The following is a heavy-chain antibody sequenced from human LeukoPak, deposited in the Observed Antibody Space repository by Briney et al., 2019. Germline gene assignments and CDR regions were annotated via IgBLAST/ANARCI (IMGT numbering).Heavy chain of an antibody. Sequence: ASVKVSCKASGYTFTSYGISWVRQAPGQGLEWMGWINPNSGGTNYAQKFQGRVTMTRDTSISTAYMELSRLRSDDTAVYYCARDVGDSSGYYYYWGQGTLVTVSS. CDR2: INPNSGGT. CDR3: ARDVGDSSGYYYY. D-gene: IGHD3-22*01. J-gene: IGHJ4*02. V-gene: IGHV1-2*02. CDR1: GYTFTSYG.